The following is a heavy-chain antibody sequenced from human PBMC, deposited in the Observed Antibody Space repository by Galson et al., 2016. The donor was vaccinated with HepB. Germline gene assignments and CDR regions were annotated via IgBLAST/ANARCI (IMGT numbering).Heavy chain of an antibody. V-gene: IGHV3-21*01. J-gene: IGHJ6*02. CDR3: ARDGLRGRWRLGGMDV. Sequence: SLRLSCAASGFTFSSYSMNWVRQAPGKGLGWVSSISSSSSYIYYADSVKGRFTISRDNAKNSLYLQLNSLRAEETAVYYCARDGLRGRWRLGGMDVRGQGTTVTVSS. D-gene: IGHD3/OR15-3a*01. CDR1: GFTFSSYS. CDR2: ISSSSSYI.